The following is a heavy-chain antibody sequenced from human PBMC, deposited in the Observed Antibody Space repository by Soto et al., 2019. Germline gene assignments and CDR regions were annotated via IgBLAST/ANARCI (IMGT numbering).Heavy chain of an antibody. CDR1: GGSVSSGSYY. D-gene: IGHD2-8*02. V-gene: IGHV4-61*01. CDR2: IYYSGST. J-gene: IGHJ4*02. Sequence: SETLSLTCTVSGGSVSSGSYYWSWIRQPPGKGLEWIGYIYYSGSTNYNPSLKGRVTISVDTSRNQFSLDLTSVTAADTAVYYCATALGPTTGIDYWGQGTLVTVSS. CDR3: ATALGPTTGIDY.